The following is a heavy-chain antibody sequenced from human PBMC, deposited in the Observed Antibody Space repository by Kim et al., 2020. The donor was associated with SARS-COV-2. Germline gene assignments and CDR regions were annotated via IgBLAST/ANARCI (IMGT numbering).Heavy chain of an antibody. CDR3: AKPAYSSSWYRWNAFDI. V-gene: IGHV3-7*03. CDR2: IKQDGSEK. D-gene: IGHD6-13*01. CDR1: GFTFSNYW. Sequence: GGSLRLSCAASGFTFSNYWMTWVRQAPGKGLEWVANIKQDGSEKYYVDSLKGRFTISRDNAKNSLFLQMNSLRAEDTAVYYCAKPAYSSSWYRWNAFDIWGQGTMVTVSS. J-gene: IGHJ3*02.